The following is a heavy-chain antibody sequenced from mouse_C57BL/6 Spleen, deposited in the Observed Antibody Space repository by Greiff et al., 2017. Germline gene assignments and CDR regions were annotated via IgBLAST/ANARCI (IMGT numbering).Heavy chain of an antibody. Sequence: QVQLKQPGAELVKPGASVKMSCKASGYTFTSYCITWVKQRPGQGLEWIGDIYPGSGSTNYNEKFKSKATLTADTSSSTAYMQLSSLTSEDSAVYYFARRLTDYWGQGTTLTVSS. CDR2: IYPGSGST. CDR3: ARRLTDY. CDR1: GYTFTSYC. J-gene: IGHJ2*01. V-gene: IGHV1-55*01. D-gene: IGHD1-2*01.